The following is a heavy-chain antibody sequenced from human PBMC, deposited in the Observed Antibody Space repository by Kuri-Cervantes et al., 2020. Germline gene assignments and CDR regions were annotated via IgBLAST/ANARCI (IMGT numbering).Heavy chain of an antibody. J-gene: IGHJ5*02. Sequence: GGSLRLSCAASGFTFTTYSMNWVRQAPGKGLEWVSYISSSSSTIYYADSVKGRFTISRDNAKNSLYLQMNSLRAEDTAVYYCARDLIVVVPADPNWFDPWGQGTLVTVSS. V-gene: IGHV3-48*01. CDR2: ISSSSSTI. CDR1: GFTFTTYS. D-gene: IGHD2-2*01. CDR3: ARDLIVVVPADPNWFDP.